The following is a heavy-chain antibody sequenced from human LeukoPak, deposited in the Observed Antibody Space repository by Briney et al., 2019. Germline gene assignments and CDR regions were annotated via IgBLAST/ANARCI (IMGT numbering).Heavy chain of an antibody. D-gene: IGHD3-10*02. CDR3: AKGVMFDFDY. V-gene: IGHV3-NL1*01. CDR1: GFTFSHIG. J-gene: IGHJ4*02. CDR2: IHPNGVNT. Sequence: GGSLRLSCEASGFTFSHIGMAWVRQTPGKGLEWVSSIHPNGVNTHYADSVRGRFTISRDNSKNTLYLQMNSLRAEDTAVYYCAKGVMFDFDYWGQGTLVTVSS.